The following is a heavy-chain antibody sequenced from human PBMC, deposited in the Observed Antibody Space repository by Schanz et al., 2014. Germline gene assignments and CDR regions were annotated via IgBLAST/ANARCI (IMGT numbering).Heavy chain of an antibody. CDR1: GFTFSSHW. V-gene: IGHV3-74*02. CDR2: INSVGSNT. D-gene: IGHD6-13*01. Sequence: EVQLVESGGGLVQPGGSLRLSCAASGFTFSSHWMHWVRQDPGKGLMWVARINSVGSNTDYADSVTGRFTISRDNAKNAVFLQMNSLRAEDTAVYYCAKSQGSSFDSWGQGTLVTVSS. J-gene: IGHJ4*02. CDR3: AKSQGSSFDS.